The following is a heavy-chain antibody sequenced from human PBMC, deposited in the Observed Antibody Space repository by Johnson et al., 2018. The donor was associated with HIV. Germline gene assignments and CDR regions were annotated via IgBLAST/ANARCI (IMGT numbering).Heavy chain of an antibody. CDR1: GFTFNNYY. J-gene: IGHJ3*02. CDR2: REEDVSEK. CDR3: ARDRSTKMSGHDFEGYAFDI. Sequence: VQLVESGGGLVQPGGSLRLSCAASGFTFNNYYMTRVRQVPGRGLEWVANREEDVSEKYYVDSVKGRFTISRDNSKNTLYLQMNSLRAEDTAVYYCARDRSTKMSGHDFEGYAFDIWGQGTMVTVSS. D-gene: IGHD5-12*01. V-gene: IGHV3-7*03.